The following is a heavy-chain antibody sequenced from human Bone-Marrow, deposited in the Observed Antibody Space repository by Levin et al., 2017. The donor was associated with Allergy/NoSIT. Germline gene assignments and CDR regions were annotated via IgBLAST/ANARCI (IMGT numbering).Heavy chain of an antibody. V-gene: IGHV3-30*18. CDR2: ISYDGSNK. CDR1: GFTFSSYG. J-gene: IGHJ4*02. Sequence: GGSLRLSCAASGFTFSSYGMHWVRQAPDKGLEWVAVISYDGSNKYYADSVKGRFTISRDNSKNTLYLQMNSLRAEDTAVYYCAKDSAYCSGGSCYSAFDYWGQGTLVTVSS. D-gene: IGHD2-15*01. CDR3: AKDSAYCSGGSCYSAFDY.